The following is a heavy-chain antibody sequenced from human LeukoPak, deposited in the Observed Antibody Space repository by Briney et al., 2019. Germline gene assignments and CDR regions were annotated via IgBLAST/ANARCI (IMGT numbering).Heavy chain of an antibody. D-gene: IGHD5-18*01. CDR3: ARGGRDTGTNHAFDI. CDR2: ISSSGTTI. J-gene: IGHJ3*02. Sequence: GGSLRLSCAASGFTFSDYYMNWIRQAPGKGLEWVSYISSSGTTIYYADSVKGRFTISRDNAKNSLYLQMNSLRPEDTAVYYCARGGRDTGTNHAFDIWGQGTMVTVSS. CDR1: GFTFSDYY. V-gene: IGHV3-11*04.